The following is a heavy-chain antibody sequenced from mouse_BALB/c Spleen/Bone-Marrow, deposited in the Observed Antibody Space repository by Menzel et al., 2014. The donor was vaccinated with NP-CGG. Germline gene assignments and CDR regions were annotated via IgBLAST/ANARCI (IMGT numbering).Heavy chain of an antibody. CDR1: GFNIKDTY. Sequence: EVQLVESGAELVKPGASVKLSCTASGFNIKDTYMHWVKQRPEQGLEWIGRIDPANGNTKYDPKFQGKATITADTSSNTAYLQLSSMTSEDAAVYYCATYYYGCSFDSWGQGPPLTVS. CDR3: ATYYYGCSFDS. J-gene: IGHJ2*01. D-gene: IGHD1-1*01. V-gene: IGHV14-3*02. CDR2: IDPANGNT.